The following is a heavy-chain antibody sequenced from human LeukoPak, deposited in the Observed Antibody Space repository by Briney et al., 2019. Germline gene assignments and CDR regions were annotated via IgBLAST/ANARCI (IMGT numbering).Heavy chain of an antibody. CDR2: IYPRDGST. CDR3: ARVPRYYYDSSGSHDY. CDR1: GYSFTSNY. D-gene: IGHD3-22*01. Sequence: ASVKVSCKASGYSFTSNYIHWVRQAPGQGLEWMGMIYPRDGSTSYAQKFQGRVTVTRDTSTSTVHMELSGLRSEDTAVYYCARVPRYYYDSSGSHDYWGQGTLVTVSS. V-gene: IGHV1-46*01. J-gene: IGHJ4*02.